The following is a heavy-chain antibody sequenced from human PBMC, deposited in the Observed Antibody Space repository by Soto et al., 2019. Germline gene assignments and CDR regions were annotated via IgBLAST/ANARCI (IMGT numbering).Heavy chain of an antibody. CDR1: GGSFSGFY. D-gene: IGHD1-26*01. CDR2: IYYSGST. V-gene: IGHV4-34*01. Sequence: SETLSLTCAVYGGSFSGFYWSWIRQPPGKGLEWIGDIYYSGSTNYNPSLKSRVTISIDTSKNQFSLKLSSVTAADTAVYYCARTPTPWGQGTLVTV. CDR3: ARTPTP. J-gene: IGHJ5*02.